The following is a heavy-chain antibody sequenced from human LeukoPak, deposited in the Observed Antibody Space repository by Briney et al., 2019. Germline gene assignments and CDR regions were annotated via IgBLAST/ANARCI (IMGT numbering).Heavy chain of an antibody. D-gene: IGHD2-2*01. CDR2: ISYDGSNK. Sequence: PGGSLRLSCAASGFTFSSYAMHWVRQAPGKGLEWVAVISYDGSNKYYADSVKGRFTISRDNSKNALYLQMNSLRAEDTAVYYCARDIKGPRHLLPKGLDYWGQGTLVTVSS. J-gene: IGHJ4*02. CDR3: ARDIKGPRHLLPKGLDY. CDR1: GFTFSSYA. V-gene: IGHV3-30-3*01.